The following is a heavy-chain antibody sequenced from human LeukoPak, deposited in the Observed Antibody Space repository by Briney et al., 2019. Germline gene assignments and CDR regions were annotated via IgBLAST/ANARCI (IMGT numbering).Heavy chain of an antibody. CDR2: IYPGDSDT. D-gene: IGHD6-19*01. CDR1: GYSFTSYW. V-gene: IGHV5-51*01. J-gene: IGHJ4*02. Sequence: GESLKISCKGSGYSFTSYWIGWVRQMPGKGLEWMGIIYPGDSDTRYSPSFQGQVTISADKSISTAYLQWSSLKASDTAMYYCARAGEPSGEAHYFDYWGQGTLVTVSS. CDR3: ARAGEPSGEAHYFDY.